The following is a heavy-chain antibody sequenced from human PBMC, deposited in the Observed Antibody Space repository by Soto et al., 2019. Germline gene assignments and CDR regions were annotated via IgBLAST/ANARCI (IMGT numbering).Heavy chain of an antibody. CDR1: GYTFTSYG. V-gene: IGHV1-18*04. D-gene: IGHD3-22*01. CDR2: ISAYNGNT. CDR3: ARRDAVYHYDSSGYYGDFDY. Sequence: QVQLAQSGAEVKKPGASVKVSCKASGYTFTSYGISWVRQAPGQGLEWMGWISAYNGNTNYAQKLQGRVTMTTDTSTSTAYMELRSLRSDDTAVYYCARRDAVYHYDSSGYYGDFDYWGQGTLVTVSS. J-gene: IGHJ4*02.